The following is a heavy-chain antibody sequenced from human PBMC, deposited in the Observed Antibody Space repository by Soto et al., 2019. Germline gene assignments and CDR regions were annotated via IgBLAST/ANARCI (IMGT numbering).Heavy chain of an antibody. D-gene: IGHD3-22*01. CDR3: ARGRGYYDGRSGYHFDL. J-gene: IGHJ4*02. CDR2: LFHSGST. Sequence: QVQLQESGPGLVKPSQTLSLSCTLSGDSFSGADYYWSWIRQPPGKGLEWIGYLFHSGSTPYNPSLKSRITISLDSSKNQFSLNLRSVTAADTAVYYCARGRGYYDGRSGYHFDLWGQGTLVTVSS. CDR1: GDSFSGADYY. V-gene: IGHV4-30-4*01.